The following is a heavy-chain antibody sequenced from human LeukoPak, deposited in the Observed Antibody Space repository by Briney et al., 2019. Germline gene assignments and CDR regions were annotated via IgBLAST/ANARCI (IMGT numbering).Heavy chain of an antibody. CDR3: ARPYSTGIRDAYDM. Sequence: GESLKISCTASGYSFTNYWIAWVRQMPGAGLEWMGTIYPGDSDARYSPAFQGQFTLSVDRSTTAYLQWPSLKASDTAMYYCARPYSTGIRDAYDMWGQGTMVIVSS. J-gene: IGHJ3*02. D-gene: IGHD2/OR15-2a*01. CDR2: IYPGDSDA. CDR1: GYSFTNYW. V-gene: IGHV5-51*01.